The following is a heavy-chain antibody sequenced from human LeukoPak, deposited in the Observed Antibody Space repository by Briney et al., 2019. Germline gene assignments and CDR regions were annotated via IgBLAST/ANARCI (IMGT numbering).Heavy chain of an antibody. CDR1: GFTFTDYW. D-gene: IGHD6-13*01. J-gene: IGHJ4*01. CDR3: ARDGTAAGLYFDL. V-gene: IGHV3-7*01. CDR2: IRQDGGEK. Sequence: GGALRLSCAVSGFTFTDYWMNWGRQAPGKGLEWVASIRQDGGEKSYVDSVKGRFTISRDNTKNSLYLQINSLRPEDTAVYYCARDGTAAGLYFDLWGQGTLVTVSS.